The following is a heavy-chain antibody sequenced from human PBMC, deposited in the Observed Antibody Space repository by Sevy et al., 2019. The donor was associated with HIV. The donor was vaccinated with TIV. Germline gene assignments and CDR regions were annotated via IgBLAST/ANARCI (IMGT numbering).Heavy chain of an antibody. Sequence: ASVKVSCKASGYTFTGYYMHWVRQAPGQGLEWMGRINPNSGGTNYAQKFQGRVTMTRDTSISTAYMELSRLRSDDTAVYYCASFSTSRYAAAAGNATVGYWGQGTLVTVSS. D-gene: IGHD6-13*01. V-gene: IGHV1-2*06. CDR1: GYTFTGYY. CDR2: INPNSGGT. CDR3: ASFSTSRYAAAAGNATVGY. J-gene: IGHJ4*02.